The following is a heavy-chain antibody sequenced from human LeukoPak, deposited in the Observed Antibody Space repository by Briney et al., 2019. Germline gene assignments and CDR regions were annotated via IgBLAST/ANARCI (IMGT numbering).Heavy chain of an antibody. CDR1: GYTFTTYG. D-gene: IGHD6-13*01. Sequence: ASVKVSCKASGYTFTTYGISWVRQAPGQGLEWMGWISAYSGHTNYAQKFQGRVTMTTDTSTSTAYMELGSLRSDDTAVYYCAGASVVAAGTRYFLHWGQGTLVTVSS. CDR2: ISAYSGHT. J-gene: IGHJ1*01. V-gene: IGHV1-18*01. CDR3: AGASVVAAGTRYFLH.